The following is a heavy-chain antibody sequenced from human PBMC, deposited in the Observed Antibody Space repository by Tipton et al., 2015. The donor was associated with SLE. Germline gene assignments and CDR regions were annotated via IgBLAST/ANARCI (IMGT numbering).Heavy chain of an antibody. D-gene: IGHD1-7*01. J-gene: IGHJ4*02. Sequence: LRLSCTVSGASISSGDYHWSWIRQPPGKGLEWIGYIYYSGSTYYNPSLRSRLTISIDTSNNQFSLKLSSVTAADTAVYYCATVGKITGTHAFDYWGQGTLVTVSS. CDR1: GASISSGDYH. CDR3: ATVGKITGTHAFDY. CDR2: IYYSGST. V-gene: IGHV4-30-4*01.